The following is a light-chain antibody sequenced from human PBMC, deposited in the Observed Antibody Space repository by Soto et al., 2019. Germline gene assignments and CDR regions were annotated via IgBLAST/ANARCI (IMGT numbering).Light chain of an antibody. CDR1: QSVSSN. CDR3: QQRSHWPRT. V-gene: IGKV3-11*01. CDR2: DAS. J-gene: IGKJ4*01. Sequence: EIVMTQSPATLSVSPGERATLSCRASQSVSSNLAWYQQKPGQAPRLLIYDASNRATGIPARFSGGWSGTDFTLTISRVEPEDFAVYYCQQRSHWPRTFGGGTKVDIK.